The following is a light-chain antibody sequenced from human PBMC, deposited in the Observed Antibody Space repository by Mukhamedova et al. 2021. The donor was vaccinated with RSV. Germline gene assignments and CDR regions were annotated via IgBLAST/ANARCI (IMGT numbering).Light chain of an antibody. CDR3: QQRSNWPPYS. Sequence: GERATLSCRASQSVSSSYLAWYQQKPGQAPRLLIYGASSRATGIPDRFSGSGSGTDFTLTISRLEPEDFAVYYCQQRSNWPPYSF. CDR2: GAS. CDR1: QSVSSSY. J-gene: IGKJ2*03. V-gene: IGKV3D-20*02.